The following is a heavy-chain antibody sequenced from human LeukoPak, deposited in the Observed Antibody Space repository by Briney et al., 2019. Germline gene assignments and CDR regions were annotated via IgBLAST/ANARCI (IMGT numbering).Heavy chain of an antibody. D-gene: IGHD6-19*01. CDR1: GASISSDSYY. Sequence: PSQTLSLTCTVSGASISSDSYYWRWIRQPAGKGLEWIGRIYSSGNSKYNPALMSRVTISLDTSKNQLSLNLGSVTAADTAVYYCARDMTGSGWNDAFDIWGQGTMVTVSS. CDR2: IYSSGNS. CDR3: ARDMTGSGWNDAFDI. V-gene: IGHV4-61*02. J-gene: IGHJ3*02.